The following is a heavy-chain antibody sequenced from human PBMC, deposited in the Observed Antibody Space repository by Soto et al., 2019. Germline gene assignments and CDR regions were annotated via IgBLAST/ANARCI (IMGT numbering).Heavy chain of an antibody. D-gene: IGHD1-26*01. J-gene: IGHJ5*02. CDR3: TMAGLHSGSYHWFDP. V-gene: IGHV3-15*07. Sequence: GGSLRLSCEVSGFTFSIAWMNWVRQAPGKGLEWVGRIKSNSHGATKDYTTPVKGRFTISRDDSKNTLYLQMSSLKIEDTGVYYCTMAGLHSGSYHWFDPWGPGTLVTVSS. CDR2: IKSNSHGATK. CDR1: GFTFSIAW.